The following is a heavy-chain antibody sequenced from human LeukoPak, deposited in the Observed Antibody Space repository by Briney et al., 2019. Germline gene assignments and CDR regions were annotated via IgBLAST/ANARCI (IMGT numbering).Heavy chain of an antibody. CDR3: ARLSRDGYNWGPFDY. CDR1: GGSISSYY. D-gene: IGHD5-24*01. J-gene: IGHJ4*02. CDR2: IYYSGST. V-gene: IGHV4-59*08. Sequence: SETLSLTCTVSGGSISSYYWSWIRQPPGKGLEWIGYIYYSGSTNYNPSLKSRVTISVDTSKNQFSLKLSSVTAADTAVYYCARLSRDGYNWGPFDYWGQGTLVTVSS.